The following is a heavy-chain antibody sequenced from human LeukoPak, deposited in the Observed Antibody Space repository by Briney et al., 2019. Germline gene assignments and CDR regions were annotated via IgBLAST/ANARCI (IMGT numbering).Heavy chain of an antibody. CDR1: GFTFTRYC. V-gene: IGHV3-74*03. CDR2: ISPDDNSA. CDR3: VSLDGVYYYRMDV. J-gene: IGHJ6*02. D-gene: IGHD3/OR15-3a*01. Sequence: PGGSLRLSCAASGFTFTRYCMHWDRQAPGQARVWDSRISPDDNSATYADSVKGRFTISRDNAKNTLYLLMNSLIAEDSAVYYCVSLDGVYYYRMDVWGQGTTVIVSS.